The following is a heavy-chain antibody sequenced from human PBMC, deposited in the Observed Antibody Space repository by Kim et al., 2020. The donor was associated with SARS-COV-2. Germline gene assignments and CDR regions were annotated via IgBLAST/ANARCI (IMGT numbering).Heavy chain of an antibody. J-gene: IGHJ6*02. CDR2: IIPIFGTA. D-gene: IGHD3-3*01. CDR1: GGTFSSYS. Sequence: SVKVSCKASGGTFSSYSISWVRQAPGQGLEWMGGIIPIFGTANYAQKFQGRVTITADESTSTAYMELSSLRSEDTAVYYCARVAITIFGVVIRSHYYYGMDVWGQGTTVTVSS. V-gene: IGHV1-69*13. CDR3: ARVAITIFGVVIRSHYYYGMDV.